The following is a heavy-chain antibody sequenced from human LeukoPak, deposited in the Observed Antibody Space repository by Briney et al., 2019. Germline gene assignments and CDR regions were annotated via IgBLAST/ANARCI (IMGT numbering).Heavy chain of an antibody. CDR3: ARLTMARGAPDY. V-gene: IGHV4-38-2*01. D-gene: IGHD3-10*01. CDR1: GYSISNGYY. Sequence: PSESLSLTCAVSGYSISNGYYRDWIRQPPGKGLEWIGSIYHTGNTYHDPSLKSRVIISVDTSKNQFSLKLSSVTAADTAVYYCARLTMARGAPDYWGQGTLVTVSS. J-gene: IGHJ4*02. CDR2: IYHTGNT.